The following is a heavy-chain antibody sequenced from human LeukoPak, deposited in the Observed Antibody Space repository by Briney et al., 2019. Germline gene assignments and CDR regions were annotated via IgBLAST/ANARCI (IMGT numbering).Heavy chain of an antibody. CDR2: ISGSGTNI. Sequence: PGGSLRLSCAASGFPLRYVCMSWIRQAPGKGLEWVSYISGSGTNIFYADSVKGRFTISRDNAKNSLYLQMNSLRAEDTAVYYCARKALVFGGTIIIPDACNGCGQGTLVTVSS. CDR3: ARKALVFGGTIIIPDACNG. J-gene: IGHJ3*01. CDR1: GFPLRYVC. D-gene: IGHD3-16*01. V-gene: IGHV3-11*04.